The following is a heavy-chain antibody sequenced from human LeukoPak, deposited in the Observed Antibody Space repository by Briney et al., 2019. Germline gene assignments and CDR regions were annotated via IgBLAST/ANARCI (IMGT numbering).Heavy chain of an antibody. CDR1: GFTFSDYY. V-gene: IGHV3-11*01. J-gene: IGHJ6*02. D-gene: IGHD5-24*01. CDR3: ARVRGEMATMVDYYYGMDV. CDR2: ISSGGSTI. Sequence: GGSLRLSCAASGFTFSDYYMSWIRQAPGKGLEWVSYISSGGSTIYYADSVKGRFTISRDNAKNSLYLQMNSLRAEDTAVYYCARVRGEMATMVDYYYGMDVWGQGTTVTVSS.